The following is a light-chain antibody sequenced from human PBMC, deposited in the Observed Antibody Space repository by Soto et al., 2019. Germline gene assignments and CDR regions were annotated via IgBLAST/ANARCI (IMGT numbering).Light chain of an antibody. Sequence: QSVLTQPPSVSGAPGQRVTISCTGSSSNIGAGYDVHWYQQLPGTAPKLLIYHNSNRPSGVPDLFSGSKSGTSAPLAITGLQAEDEADYYCQSYDSSLSGSRVFGTGTKVTVL. J-gene: IGLJ1*01. CDR3: QSYDSSLSGSRV. CDR2: HNS. V-gene: IGLV1-40*01. CDR1: SSNIGAGYD.